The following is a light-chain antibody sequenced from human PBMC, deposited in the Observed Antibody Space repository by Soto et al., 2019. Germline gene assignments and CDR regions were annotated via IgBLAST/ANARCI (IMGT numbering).Light chain of an antibody. CDR3: MQALQTPWT. V-gene: IGKV2-28*01. CDR1: QSLRHSNGFNY. Sequence: DIVMTQSPLSLTVTPGEPASISCRSSQSLRHSNGFNYLDWYLQKPGQSPQLLIYLGSNRASGVPDRFSGSGSGTDFTLRISRVEAEDVGIYYCMQALQTPWTFGQGTKADIK. CDR2: LGS. J-gene: IGKJ1*01.